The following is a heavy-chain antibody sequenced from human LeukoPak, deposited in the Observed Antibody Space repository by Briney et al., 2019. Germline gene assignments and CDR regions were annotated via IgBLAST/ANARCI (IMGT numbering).Heavy chain of an antibody. CDR2: VYYTGST. V-gene: IGHV4-39*01. Sequence: PSETLSLTCIVSGGSISSDSYYWGWIRQPPGKGLEWIGSVYYTGSTYYDPSLRSRVIISVDTSKNQFSLKLSSVTAADTAVYYCASIGAAATKDYWGQGTLVTVSS. D-gene: IGHD6-13*01. J-gene: IGHJ4*02. CDR1: GGSISSDSYY. CDR3: ASIGAAATKDY.